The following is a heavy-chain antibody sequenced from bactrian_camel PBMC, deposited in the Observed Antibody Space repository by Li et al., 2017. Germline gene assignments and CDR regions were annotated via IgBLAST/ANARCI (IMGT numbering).Heavy chain of an antibody. D-gene: IGHD5*01. J-gene: IGHJ4*01. CDR2: ISWSDDST. V-gene: IGHV3S59*01. CDR1: GNRGSSYC. CDR3: VRDWGDNSNMAWWSAGY. Sequence: DVQLVESGGGLVQAGGSLRLSCEASGNRGSSYCMGWSRQAPGNECELVSTISWSDDSTNYADSMKARFTISRDRAKKMVYLQMNSLKSEDTAVYYCVRDWGDNSNMAWWSAGYWGQGTQVTVS.